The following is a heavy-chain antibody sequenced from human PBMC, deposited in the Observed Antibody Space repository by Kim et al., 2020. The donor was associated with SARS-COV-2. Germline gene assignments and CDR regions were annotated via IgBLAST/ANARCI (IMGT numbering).Heavy chain of an antibody. CDR3: AREGFDY. CDR2: NSGGT. Sequence: NSGGTNYAQKFQGRVTMTRDTSISTAYMELSRLRSDDTAVYYCAREGFDYWGQGTLVTVSS. V-gene: IGHV1-2*02. J-gene: IGHJ4*02.